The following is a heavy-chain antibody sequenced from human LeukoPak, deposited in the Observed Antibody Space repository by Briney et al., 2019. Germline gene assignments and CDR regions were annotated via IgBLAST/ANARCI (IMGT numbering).Heavy chain of an antibody. V-gene: IGHV3-48*02. D-gene: IGHD2-15*01. CDR1: GFTVSSNY. CDR3: ARVGNGRSWDY. CDR2: ISLGNSTM. J-gene: IGHJ4*02. Sequence: PGGTPRLSCAASGFTVSSNYMSWVRQVPGKGLEWSSYISLGNSTMFYADSVKGRFTITRDNAKNSLYLQMNSLRDDDTAVYYCARVGNGRSWDYWGQGTLVSVSS.